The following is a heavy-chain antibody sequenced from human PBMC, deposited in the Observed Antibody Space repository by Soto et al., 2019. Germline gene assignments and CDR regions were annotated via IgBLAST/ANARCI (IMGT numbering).Heavy chain of an antibody. Sequence: VGSLRLSCAASGFPFSSNSVNWVRQAPGKGLEWVSYITGSGTTTRYADSVKGRFTLSRDNAKNSLFLDMNSLTDEDTAVYYCARDLNWAFDHWGRGTLVTVSS. CDR1: GFPFSSNS. CDR3: ARDLNWAFDH. CDR2: ITGSGTTT. J-gene: IGHJ5*02. V-gene: IGHV3-48*02. D-gene: IGHD1-1*01.